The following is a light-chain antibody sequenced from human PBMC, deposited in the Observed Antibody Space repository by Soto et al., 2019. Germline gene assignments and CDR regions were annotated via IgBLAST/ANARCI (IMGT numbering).Light chain of an antibody. J-gene: IGKJ5*01. CDR1: QSVSTF. CDR2: GAS. V-gene: IGKV3-11*01. CDR3: QQRSNWPPIT. Sequence: EIVMTQSPATLSLSPGERATLSCRASQSVSTFLAWYQQKPGQAPRLLIYGASTRATGIPARFSGSGSGTDFTLTISSLEAEDFAVYYCQQRSNWPPITFGQGTRLEIK.